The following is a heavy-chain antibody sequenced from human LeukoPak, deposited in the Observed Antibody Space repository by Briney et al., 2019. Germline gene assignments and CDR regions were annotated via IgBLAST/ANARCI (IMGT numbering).Heavy chain of an antibody. D-gene: IGHD3-22*01. CDR1: GYTFSTYD. V-gene: IGHV1-8*01. CDR3: ARADSSGDYYFDY. J-gene: IGHJ4*02. CDR2: MNPNSGNT. Sequence: GASVKVSCKASGYTFSTYDINWVRQATGQGLEWMGWMNPNSGNTAYAQKFQGRVTMTRSTSMSTAYMELSSLRSEDTAMYFCARADSSGDYYFDYWGQGTLVTVSS.